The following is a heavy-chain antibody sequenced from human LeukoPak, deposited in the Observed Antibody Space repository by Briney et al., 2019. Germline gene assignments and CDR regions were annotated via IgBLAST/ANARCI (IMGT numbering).Heavy chain of an antibody. J-gene: IGHJ4*02. CDR1: GFTFSSYD. D-gene: IGHD4-23*01. V-gene: IGHV3-13*01. CDR2: IGTAGDT. CDR3: ARAAPHYGGNSLDY. Sequence: PGGSLRLSCAASGFTFSSYDMHWVRQATGKGLEWVSAIGTAGDTYYPGSVKGRFTISRENAKNSLYLQMNSLRAGDTAVYYCARAAPHYGGNSLDYWGQGTLVTVSS.